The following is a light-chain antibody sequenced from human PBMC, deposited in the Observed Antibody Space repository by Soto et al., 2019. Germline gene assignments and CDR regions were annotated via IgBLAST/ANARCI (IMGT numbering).Light chain of an antibody. CDR1: HSVSSNY. Sequence: EIVLTQSPGTLSLSPGERATLSCRASHSVSSNYLAWYQQQPGQAPRLLIHGASRRATGIPDRFSGSGSGTDFTLTINRLEPEDFAVYYWQQYGTSPYTFGQGTKLEIK. CDR3: QQYGTSPYT. J-gene: IGKJ2*01. V-gene: IGKV3-20*01. CDR2: GAS.